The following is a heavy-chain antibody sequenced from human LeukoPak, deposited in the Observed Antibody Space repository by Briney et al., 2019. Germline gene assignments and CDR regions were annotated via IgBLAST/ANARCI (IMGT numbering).Heavy chain of an antibody. Sequence: SETLSLTCTVSGGSISSSSYYWGWIRQPPGKGLEWIGSIYYSGSTNYNPSLKSRVTMSVDTSKNQFSLKLSSVTAADTAVYYCARDPVRGANNWFDPWGQGTLVTVSS. J-gene: IGHJ5*02. CDR1: GGSISSSSYY. D-gene: IGHD1-26*01. V-gene: IGHV4-39*07. CDR2: IYYSGST. CDR3: ARDPVRGANNWFDP.